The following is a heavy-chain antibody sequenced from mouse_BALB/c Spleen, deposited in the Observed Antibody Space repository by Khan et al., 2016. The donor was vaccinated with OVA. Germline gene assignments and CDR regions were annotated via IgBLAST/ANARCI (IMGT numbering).Heavy chain of an antibody. D-gene: IGHD1-3*01. CDR2: ISTYYGDA. CDR1: GYTFTDYA. J-gene: IGHJ3*01. V-gene: IGHV1S137*01. Sequence: QVQLQQSGAELVRPGVSVKISCKGSGYTFTDYAMHWVTQSHAKSLAWIGVISTYYGDADYNQKFKGKATMTVDKSSSTAYMELARLTYEDSAIYYCARGSGNSRFAYGGQGTLVTVSA. CDR3: ARGSGNSRFAY.